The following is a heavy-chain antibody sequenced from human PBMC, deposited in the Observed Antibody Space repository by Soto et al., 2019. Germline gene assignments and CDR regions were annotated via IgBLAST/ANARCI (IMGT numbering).Heavy chain of an antibody. V-gene: IGHV3-48*01. CDR1: GFTFSSYS. CDR2: ISSSSSTI. Sequence: GESLKISCAASGFTFSSYSMNWVRQAPGKGLEWVSYISSSSSTIYYADSVKGRFTISRDNAKNSLYLQMNSLRAEDTAVYYCARDQQPFLYYYYYMDVWGKGTTVTVSS. D-gene: IGHD6-13*01. CDR3: ARDQQPFLYYYYYMDV. J-gene: IGHJ6*03.